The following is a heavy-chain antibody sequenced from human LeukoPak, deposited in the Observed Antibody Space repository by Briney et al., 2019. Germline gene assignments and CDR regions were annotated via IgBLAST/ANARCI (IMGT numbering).Heavy chain of an antibody. CDR3: ARGRSPSMVRGVIIGYNWFDP. D-gene: IGHD3-10*01. Sequence: SEPLSLTCAVQGGSFSGYYWSWIRHPPGKGLGWIGEINHSGSTNYNPPLKSRVTISVDTSKNQFSLKLSSVTAADTAVYYCARGRSPSMVRGVIIGYNWFDPWGQGTLVTVSS. V-gene: IGHV4-34*01. CDR2: INHSGST. CDR1: GGSFSGYY. J-gene: IGHJ5*02.